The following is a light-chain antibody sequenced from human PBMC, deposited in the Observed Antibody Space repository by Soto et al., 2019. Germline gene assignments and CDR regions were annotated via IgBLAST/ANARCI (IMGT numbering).Light chain of an antibody. Sequence: EIVFTQSPGTLSFSPGERTTLSCTTSQSVYSNCFAWYQQKPGQAPRLLIYGASTRATGISERFSGSGSGTDFTLTISRLEPEDFAVYYCLQYGLSLLTFGGGTKVDIK. V-gene: IGKV3-20*01. CDR3: LQYGLSLLT. CDR1: QSVYSNC. CDR2: GAS. J-gene: IGKJ4*01.